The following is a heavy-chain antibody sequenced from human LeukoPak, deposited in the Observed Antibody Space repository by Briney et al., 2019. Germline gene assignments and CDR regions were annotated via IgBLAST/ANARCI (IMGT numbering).Heavy chain of an antibody. CDR3: AKDGAWLRFDA. J-gene: IGHJ4*02. Sequence: PGGSLRLSCAGSGFPFSSHGVNWVRQAPGKGLEWVSGISPGGGPTYYADSVKGRFTISRDDSKNTLYLQMKNLRAEDTAVYYCAKDGAWLRFDAWGQGILVTVSS. D-gene: IGHD5-12*01. V-gene: IGHV3-23*01. CDR2: ISPGGGPT. CDR1: GFPFSSHG.